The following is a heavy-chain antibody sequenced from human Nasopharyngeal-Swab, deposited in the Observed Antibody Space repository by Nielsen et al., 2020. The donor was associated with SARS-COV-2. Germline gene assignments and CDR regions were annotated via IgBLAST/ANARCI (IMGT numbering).Heavy chain of an antibody. CDR1: SGSISSYY. J-gene: IGHJ4*02. V-gene: IGHV4-59*13. D-gene: IGHD3-22*01. CDR2: IYYSGST. CDR3: ARGSGYYDSSGYSDY. Sequence: SETLSLTCTVSSGSISSYYWSWIRQPPGKGLEWIRHIYYSGSTNYNPSLKSRVTISVDTSKNQFSLKLSSVTAADTAVYYCARGSGYYDSSGYSDYWGQGTLVTVSS.